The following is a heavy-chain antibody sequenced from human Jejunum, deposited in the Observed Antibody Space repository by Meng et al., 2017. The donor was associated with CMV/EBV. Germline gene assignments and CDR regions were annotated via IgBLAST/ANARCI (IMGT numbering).Heavy chain of an antibody. CDR2: ISHSGTTK. CDR3: TRGSNWNWNWFDP. Sequence: SGFTFTEHEMNWVRQAPGGGLEWVSYISHSGTTKNYADSVRGRFTISRDTATNSVYLQMDTLRAEDTALYYCTRGSNWNWNWFDPWGQGTRVTVSS. CDR1: GFTFTEHE. J-gene: IGHJ5*02. V-gene: IGHV3-48*03. D-gene: IGHD1-7*01.